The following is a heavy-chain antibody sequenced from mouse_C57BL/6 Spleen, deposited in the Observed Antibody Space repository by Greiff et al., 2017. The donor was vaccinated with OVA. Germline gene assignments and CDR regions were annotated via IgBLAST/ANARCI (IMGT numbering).Heavy chain of an antibody. CDR3: AREGSYYYGSSYEAMDY. V-gene: IGHV1-82*01. D-gene: IGHD1-1*01. CDR1: GYAFSSSW. Sequence: QVQLKESGPELLKPGASVKISCKASGYAFSSSWMNWVKQRPGRGLEWIGGIYPEGGDTNYNGKFKGKATLTADKSSSTASMQLSSLTSEDSAVYFCAREGSYYYGSSYEAMDYWGQGTSVTVSS. CDR2: IYPEGGDT. J-gene: IGHJ4*01.